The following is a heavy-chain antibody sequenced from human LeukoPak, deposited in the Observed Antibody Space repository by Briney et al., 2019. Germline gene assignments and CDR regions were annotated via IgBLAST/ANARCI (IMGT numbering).Heavy chain of an antibody. CDR3: ARTCGCSSTSCYFCYYGMDL. CDR2: ISSSGSTI. CDR1: GFTFSDYY. V-gene: IGHV3-11*04. D-gene: IGHD2-2*01. J-gene: IGHJ6*02. Sequence: GGSLSLSCAASGFTFSDYYLSWIRQPRGKGLEWVSYISSSGSTIYYADPAKGRFTISRDNAQNSLYLQMNSPRAEDPAVYCCARTCGCSSTSCYFCYYGMDLWGQGTTVTVSS.